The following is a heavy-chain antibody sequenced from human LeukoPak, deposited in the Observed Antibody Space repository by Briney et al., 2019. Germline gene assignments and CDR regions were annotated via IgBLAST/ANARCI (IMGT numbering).Heavy chain of an antibody. D-gene: IGHD5-12*01. J-gene: IGHJ4*02. CDR3: ARKGYSGYEAPDY. Sequence: PGGSLRLSCAASGFTFSTYGMTWVRQAPGKGLEWVAVIWYDGSNEYYADSVKGRFTISRDNSKNTLYLQMNSLRAEDTAVYYCARKGYSGYEAPDYWGQGTLVTASS. V-gene: IGHV3-33*08. CDR1: GFTFSTYG. CDR2: IWYDGSNE.